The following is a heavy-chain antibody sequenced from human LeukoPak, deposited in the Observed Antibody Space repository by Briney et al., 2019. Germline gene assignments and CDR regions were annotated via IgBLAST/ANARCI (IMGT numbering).Heavy chain of an antibody. CDR2: IYYSGST. J-gene: IGHJ3*02. CDR1: GGSISSSSYY. Sequence: SETLSLTCTVSGGSISSSSYYWGWIRQPPGKGLEWIGSIYYSGSTYYNPSLKSRVTISVDTSKNQFSLKLSSVTAADTAVYYCARRIPAYDFWSGYYRYAFDIWGHGTMVTVSS. D-gene: IGHD3-3*01. CDR3: ARRIPAYDFWSGYYRYAFDI. V-gene: IGHV4-39*01.